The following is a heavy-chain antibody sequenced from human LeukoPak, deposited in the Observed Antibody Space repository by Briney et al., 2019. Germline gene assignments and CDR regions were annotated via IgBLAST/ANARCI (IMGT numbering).Heavy chain of an antibody. Sequence: GGSLRLSCAASGFTFSSYAMSWVRQAPGKGLEWVSAISGSGGSTYYADSVKGRFTISRDNSKNTLYLQMNSLRAEDTAVYYCAKKSYYGILTGYAHFDYWGQGTLVTVSS. CDR2: ISGSGGST. D-gene: IGHD3-9*01. CDR1: GFTFSSYA. CDR3: AKKSYYGILTGYAHFDY. J-gene: IGHJ4*02. V-gene: IGHV3-23*01.